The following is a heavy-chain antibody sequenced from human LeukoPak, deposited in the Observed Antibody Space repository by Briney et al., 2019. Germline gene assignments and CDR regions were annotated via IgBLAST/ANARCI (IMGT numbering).Heavy chain of an antibody. CDR3: TGGSSALYYFHY. CDR1: GDSVSSNSAA. Sequence: SQTLSLTCAISGDSVSSNSAAWNWIRQSPSRGLEWLGRTYCRSKWYNDYAVSVKGRITINPDTSKNQFSLQLNSVTPEDTAVYYCTGGSSALYYFHYWGQGTLVTVSS. V-gene: IGHV6-1*01. J-gene: IGHJ4*02. D-gene: IGHD6-19*01. CDR2: TYCRSKWYN.